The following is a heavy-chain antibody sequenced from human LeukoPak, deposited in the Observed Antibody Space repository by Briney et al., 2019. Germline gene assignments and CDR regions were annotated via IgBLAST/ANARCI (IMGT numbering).Heavy chain of an antibody. CDR1: GGSISSYY. J-gene: IGHJ4*02. CDR2: IYYSGNT. Sequence: PSETLSLTCTVSGGSISSYYWSWIRQSPGKGLEWIGCIYYSGNTNKNPSLKSRLIISIDTSKNQYSLKLSSVTAAHTAVYCCARVGDGNFDYWGQGTLVTVSS. V-gene: IGHV4-59*01. CDR3: ARVGDGNFDY.